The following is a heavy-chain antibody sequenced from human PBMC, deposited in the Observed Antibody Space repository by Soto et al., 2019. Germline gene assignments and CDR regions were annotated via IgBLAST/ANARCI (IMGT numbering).Heavy chain of an antibody. J-gene: IGHJ4*02. CDR3: AITPRSRYGPFDY. V-gene: IGHV3-11*06. CDR2: ISVTSAYT. CDR1: GFTFNDYY. Sequence: GGSLRLSCVASGFTFNDYYMSWIRQAPGKGLEWLSYISVTSAYTNYAESVKGRFTISRDNAQNSLYLQMNSLRAEDTALYYCAITPRSRYGPFDYWGRGTLVTGSS. D-gene: IGHD4-17*01.